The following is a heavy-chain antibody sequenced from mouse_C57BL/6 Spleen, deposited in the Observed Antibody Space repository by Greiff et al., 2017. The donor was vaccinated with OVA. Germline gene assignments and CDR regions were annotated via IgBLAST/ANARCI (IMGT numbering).Heavy chain of an antibody. CDR2: INPNNGGT. Sequence: VQLKQSGPELVKPGASVKISCKASGYTFTDYYMNWVKQSHGKSLEWIGDINPNNGGTSYNQKFKGKATLTVDKSSSTAYMELRSLTSEDSAVYYCARRSPLGTVAVDYWGQGTTLTVSS. D-gene: IGHD1-1*01. V-gene: IGHV1-26*01. CDR3: ARRSPLGTVAVDY. CDR1: GYTFTDYY. J-gene: IGHJ2*01.